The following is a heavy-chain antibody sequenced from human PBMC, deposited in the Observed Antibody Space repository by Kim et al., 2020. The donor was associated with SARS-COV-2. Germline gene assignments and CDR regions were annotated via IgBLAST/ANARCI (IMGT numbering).Heavy chain of an antibody. J-gene: IGHJ4*02. CDR1: GFTFSAYG. Sequence: GGSLRLSCATSGFTFSAYGMHWVRQAPGKGLEWVAVILSDGSNNYHADSVKGRFTISRDNSKNTLYLQMNSLRAEDTAVYYCARGDGDYYFDHWGQGTLVTVSS. CDR2: ILSDGSNN. V-gene: IGHV3-30*03. D-gene: IGHD4-17*01. CDR3: ARGDGDYYFDH.